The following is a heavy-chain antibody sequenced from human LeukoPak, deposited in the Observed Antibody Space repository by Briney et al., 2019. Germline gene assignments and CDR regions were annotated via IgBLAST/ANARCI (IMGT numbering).Heavy chain of an antibody. Sequence: ASVKVSCKASGYTFTSYGISWVRQAPGQGLEWMGRISTYNGNTNYAQKLQGRVTMTTDTSTSTAYMELRSLRSDDTAVYYCARGRYCSSTSCYKVYYYYMDVWGKGTTVTVSS. CDR1: GYTFTSYG. D-gene: IGHD2-2*02. J-gene: IGHJ6*03. CDR2: ISTYNGNT. V-gene: IGHV1-18*01. CDR3: ARGRYCSSTSCYKVYYYYMDV.